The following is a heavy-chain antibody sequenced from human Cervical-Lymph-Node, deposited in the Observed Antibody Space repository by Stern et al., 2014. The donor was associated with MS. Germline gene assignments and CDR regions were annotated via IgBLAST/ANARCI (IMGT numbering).Heavy chain of an antibody. CDR1: GDTFSNYA. Sequence: QVQLGQSGSEVKKPGASVKVSCKASGDTFSNYALSWVRQAPGHGLEWVGVIIPFFGAKRDGQKLQCRVNINQDGSTGTACMELTGLTSEDTAVYFCALRRSYYFYWGQGTLVTVSS. CDR2: IIPFFGAK. D-gene: IGHD3-10*01. V-gene: IGHV1-69*01. CDR3: ALRRSYYFY. J-gene: IGHJ4*02.